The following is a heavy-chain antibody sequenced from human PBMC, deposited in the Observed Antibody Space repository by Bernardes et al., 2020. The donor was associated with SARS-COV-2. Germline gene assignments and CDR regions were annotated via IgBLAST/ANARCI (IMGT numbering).Heavy chain of an antibody. D-gene: IGHD6-19*01. V-gene: IGHV3-53*01. CDR1: GFTVSSNY. CDR3: AHKQYSSGPFDY. J-gene: IGHJ4*02. Sequence: GGSLRLSCAASGFTVSSNYISWFRQAPGKGPEWGSVIYSGGSTYYADSVKGRFTISRDNSKNTLYLQMNSLRAEDTAVYYCAHKQYSSGPFDYWGQGTLVTVSS. CDR2: IYSGGST.